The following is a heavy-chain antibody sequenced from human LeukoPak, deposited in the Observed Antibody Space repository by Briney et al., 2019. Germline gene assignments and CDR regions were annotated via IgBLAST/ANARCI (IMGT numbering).Heavy chain of an antibody. D-gene: IGHD5-24*01. CDR3: ASTSNYAFNI. J-gene: IGHJ3*02. V-gene: IGHV4-59*08. Sequence: PSETLSLTCTASGGSISSYYWSWIRQPPGKGLEWIGYIYYSGSTNSNPSLKSRVTISVDTSKNQFSLKVRSVTAADTAVYYCASTSNYAFNIWGQGTMVTVSS. CDR2: IYYSGST. CDR1: GGSISSYY.